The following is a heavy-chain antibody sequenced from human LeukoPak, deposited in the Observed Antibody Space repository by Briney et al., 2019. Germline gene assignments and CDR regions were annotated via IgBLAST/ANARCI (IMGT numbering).Heavy chain of an antibody. D-gene: IGHD6-13*01. CDR2: IKQDGSEK. CDR1: GFTFSSYW. Sequence: PGGSLRLSCAASGFTFSSYWMSWVRQAPGKGLEWVANIKQDGSEKYYVDSVKGRFTISRDNAKNSLYLQMNSLRAEDTAVYYCASDSSSWFTAFDIWGQGTMVTVSS. CDR3: ASDSSSWFTAFDI. V-gene: IGHV3-7*01. J-gene: IGHJ3*02.